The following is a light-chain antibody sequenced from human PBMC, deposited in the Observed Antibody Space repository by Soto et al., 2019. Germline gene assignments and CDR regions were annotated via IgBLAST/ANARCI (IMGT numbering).Light chain of an antibody. Sequence: EIVMTQSPATLSVSPGERATLSCRASQSISSNLAWYQQKPGQAPSLLIYDISTMATGIPTRFSGSGSGTEFTLTISSLQSEDFAVYYCQKYNGGPLTFGGGTKVEIK. V-gene: IGKV3D-15*01. J-gene: IGKJ4*01. CDR2: DIS. CDR3: QKYNGGPLT. CDR1: QSISSN.